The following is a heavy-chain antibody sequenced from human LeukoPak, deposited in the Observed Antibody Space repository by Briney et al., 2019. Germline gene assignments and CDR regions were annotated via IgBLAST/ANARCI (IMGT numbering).Heavy chain of an antibody. CDR3: ARKTQQLVGLGLGY. CDR2: ISGSGGST. CDR1: GFTFSSYA. Sequence: SGGSLRLSCAASGFTFSSYAMSWVRQAPGKGLEWVSAISGSGGSTYYADSVKGRFTISRDNAKNSLYLQMNSLRAEDTAVYYCARKTQQLVGLGLGYWGQGTLVTVSS. V-gene: IGHV3-23*01. J-gene: IGHJ4*02. D-gene: IGHD6-13*01.